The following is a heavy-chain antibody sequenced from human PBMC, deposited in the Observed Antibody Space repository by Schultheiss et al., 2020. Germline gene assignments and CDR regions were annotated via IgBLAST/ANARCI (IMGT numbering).Heavy chain of an antibody. Sequence: GESLKISCAASGFTFSSYGMHWVRQAPGKGLEWVAVISYDGSNKYYADSVKGRFTISRDNSKNTLYLQMNSLRAEDTAVYYCARDDSSGYETSGMDVWGQGTTVTVSS. V-gene: IGHV3-30*03. CDR3: ARDDSSGYETSGMDV. D-gene: IGHD3-22*01. CDR1: GFTFSSYG. CDR2: ISYDGSNK. J-gene: IGHJ6*02.